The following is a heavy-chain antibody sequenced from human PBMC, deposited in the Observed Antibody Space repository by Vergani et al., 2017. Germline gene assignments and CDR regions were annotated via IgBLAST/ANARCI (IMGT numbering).Heavy chain of an antibody. Sequence: QVQLQESGPGLVKPSETLSLTCTVSGGSISSYYWSWIRQPPGKGLEWIGYIYYSGSTNYNPSLKSRVTISVDTSKNQFSLKLSSVTAADTAVYYCARVSYYYYGMDVWGQGTTVTVSS. CDR2: IYYSGST. D-gene: IGHD2/OR15-2a*01. J-gene: IGHJ6*02. CDR1: GGSISSYY. V-gene: IGHV4-59*01. CDR3: ARVSYYYYGMDV.